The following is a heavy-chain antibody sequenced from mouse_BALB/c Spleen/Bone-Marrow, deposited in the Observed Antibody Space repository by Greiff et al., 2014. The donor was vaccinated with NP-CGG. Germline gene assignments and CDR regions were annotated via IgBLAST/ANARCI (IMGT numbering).Heavy chain of an antibody. CDR1: GYSFTGYF. J-gene: IGHJ2*01. Sequence: EVQLQQSGPELVKPGASVKISCKASGYSFTGYFMNWVMQSHGKSLEWIGRINPYNGDTSYNQKFKGKATLTVDKSSSTAHMELRSLASEDSAVYYCARSGYYGSSYSDYWGQGTTLTVSS. D-gene: IGHD1-1*01. CDR2: INPYNGDT. CDR3: ARSGYYGSSYSDY. V-gene: IGHV1-20*02.